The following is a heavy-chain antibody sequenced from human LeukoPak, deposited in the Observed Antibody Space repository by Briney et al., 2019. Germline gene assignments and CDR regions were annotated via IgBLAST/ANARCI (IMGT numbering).Heavy chain of an antibody. CDR1: GFTFSSYA. J-gene: IGHJ4*02. CDR2: ISYDGSNK. V-gene: IGHV3-30*01. CDR3: ARASVPAANDFDY. Sequence: GGSLRLSCAASGFTFSSYAMHWVRQAPGKGLEWVAVISYDGSNKYYADSVKGRFTISRDNSKNTLYLQMNSLRAEDTAVYYCARASVPAANDFDYWGQGTLVTVSS. D-gene: IGHD2-2*01.